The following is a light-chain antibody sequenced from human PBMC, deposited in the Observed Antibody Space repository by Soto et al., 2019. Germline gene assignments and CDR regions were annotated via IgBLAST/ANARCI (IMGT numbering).Light chain of an antibody. Sequence: EIVLTPAPGTLSLSPGERATLFCRAGPGLSGSNVAWYQQQPGQAHRLVIYGASSRATGIPARFSGSGSGTEFTLTISSLQSEDFAVYWCQQYNNWPLNFGQGTRLEIK. CDR1: PGLSGSN. CDR3: QQYNNWPLN. CDR2: GAS. V-gene: IGKV3-15*01. J-gene: IGKJ5*01.